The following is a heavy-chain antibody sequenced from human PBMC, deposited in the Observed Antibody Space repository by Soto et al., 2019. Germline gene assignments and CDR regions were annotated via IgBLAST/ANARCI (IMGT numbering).Heavy chain of an antibody. D-gene: IGHD1-26*01. V-gene: IGHV4-4*07. CDR1: GGSLYTYS. Sequence: LSLTCTVSGGSLYTYSWTWLRQPAGKGLEWIGHIYSSGSANYNPSLKSRVSMSVDTSKNQFSLKLNSVTAADTAVYYCATIVGANDYWGQGALVTVSS. J-gene: IGHJ4*02. CDR3: ATIVGANDY. CDR2: IYSSGSA.